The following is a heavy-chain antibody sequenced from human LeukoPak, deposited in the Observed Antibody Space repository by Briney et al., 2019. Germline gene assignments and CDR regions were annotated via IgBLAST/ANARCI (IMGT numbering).Heavy chain of an antibody. D-gene: IGHD2-2*01. CDR1: GYSISSGYY. Sequence: SETLSLTCAVSGYSISSGYYWGWIRPPPGKGLEWIGSIYHSGSTYYNPSLKSRVTISVDTSKNQFSLKLSSVTAADTAVYYCACSRRPEPAGYWGQGTLVTVSS. CDR2: IYHSGST. CDR3: ACSRRPEPAGY. J-gene: IGHJ4*02. V-gene: IGHV4-38-2*01.